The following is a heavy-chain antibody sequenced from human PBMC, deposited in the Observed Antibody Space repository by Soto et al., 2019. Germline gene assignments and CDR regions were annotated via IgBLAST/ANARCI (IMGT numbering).Heavy chain of an antibody. CDR3: AGTRRDTAMVKIL. J-gene: IGHJ4*02. Sequence: SVKVSCKASGGTFSSYTISWVRQAPGQGLEWMGRIIPILGIANYAQKFQGRVTITADKSTSTAYMELSSLRSEDTAVYYCAGTRRDTAMVKILWGQGTLVTVSS. D-gene: IGHD5-18*01. V-gene: IGHV1-69*02. CDR1: GGTFSSYT. CDR2: IIPILGIA.